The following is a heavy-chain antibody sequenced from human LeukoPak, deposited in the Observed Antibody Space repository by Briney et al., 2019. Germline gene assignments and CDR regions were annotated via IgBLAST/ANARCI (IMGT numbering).Heavy chain of an antibody. J-gene: IGHJ6*02. CDR3: ARGRYGSGKDGMDV. Sequence: GRSLRLSCAASGFTFSDYYMSWIRQAPGKGLERLSYISSSGSTIYYADSVKGRFTISRDNAKNSLYLQMNSLRAEDTAVYYCARGRYGSGKDGMDVWGQGTTVTVSS. D-gene: IGHD3-10*01. CDR2: ISSSGSTI. CDR1: GFTFSDYY. V-gene: IGHV3-11*01.